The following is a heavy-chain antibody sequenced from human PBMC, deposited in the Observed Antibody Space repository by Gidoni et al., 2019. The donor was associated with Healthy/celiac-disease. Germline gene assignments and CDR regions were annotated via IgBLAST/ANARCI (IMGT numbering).Heavy chain of an antibody. CDR1: GYSVTSSW. CDR3: ARQTCIGGSCFYDAFDI. CDR2: IYPCDSDT. D-gene: IGHD2-15*01. V-gene: IGHV5-51*01. J-gene: IGHJ3*02. Sequence: EVQLVPSGAEVKKPGESLKLSCKGSGYSVTSSWIGWLRQMPGKGLEWMGIIYPCDSDTRDSPSFQVQVTIAAVKSISTAYLQWSSLKASDTAMYYGARQTCIGGSCFYDAFDIWGQGTMVTVSS.